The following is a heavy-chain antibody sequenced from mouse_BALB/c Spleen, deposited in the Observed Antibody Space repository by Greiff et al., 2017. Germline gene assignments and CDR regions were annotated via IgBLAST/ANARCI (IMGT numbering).Heavy chain of an antibody. J-gene: IGHJ3*01. D-gene: IGHD2-4*01. V-gene: IGHV1-5*01. CDR2: IYPGNSDT. Sequence: VQLQQSGTVLARPGASVKMSCKASGYTFTSYWMHWVKQRPGQGLEWIGAIYPGNSDTSYNQKFKGKAKLTAVTSTSTAYMELSSLTNEDSAVYYCTRESTMITTGFAYWGQGTLVTVSA. CDR1: GYTFTSYW. CDR3: TRESTMITTGFAY.